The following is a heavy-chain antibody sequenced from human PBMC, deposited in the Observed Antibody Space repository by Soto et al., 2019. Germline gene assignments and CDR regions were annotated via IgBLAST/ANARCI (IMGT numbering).Heavy chain of an antibody. D-gene: IGHD5-18*01. CDR2: IIPILGIA. Sequence: QVQLVQSGAEVKKPGSSVKVSGKASGGTFSSYTISWVRQAPGQGLEWRGRIIPILGIANYAQKFQGIVTITADKSTSTAYMELSSLRSEDTAVYYCARDSYSYGPTSIDYWGQGTLVTVSS. J-gene: IGHJ4*02. V-gene: IGHV1-69*08. CDR3: ARDSYSYGPTSIDY. CDR1: GGTFSSYT.